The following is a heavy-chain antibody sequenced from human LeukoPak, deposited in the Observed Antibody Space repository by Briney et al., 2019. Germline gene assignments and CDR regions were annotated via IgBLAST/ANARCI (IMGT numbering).Heavy chain of an antibody. CDR1: GGTFSSYA. CDR2: IIPIFGTA. V-gene: IGHV1-69*13. D-gene: IGHD2-21*02. Sequence: ASVKVSCKASGGTFSSYAISWVRQAPGQGLEWMGGIIPIFGTANYAQKFQGRVTITADESTSTAYMELSSLRSEDTAVYYCARTMVVTAIMIYYYGTDVWGQGTTDTVSS. CDR3: ARTMVVTAIMIYYYGTDV. J-gene: IGHJ6*02.